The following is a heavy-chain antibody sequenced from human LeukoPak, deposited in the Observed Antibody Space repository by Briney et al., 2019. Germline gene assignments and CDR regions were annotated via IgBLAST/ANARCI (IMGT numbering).Heavy chain of an antibody. D-gene: IGHD3-10*01. CDR2: IYYSGST. J-gene: IGHJ4*02. V-gene: IGHV4-31*03. Sequence: PSETLSLTCTVSGGSISSGGYYWSWIRQHPGKGLEWIGYIYYSGSTYYNPSLKSRVTISVDTSKNQFSLKLSSVTAADTAVYYCARTLKPVRGVIIGAFDYWGQGTLVTVSS. CDR1: GGSISSGGYY. CDR3: ARTLKPVRGVIIGAFDY.